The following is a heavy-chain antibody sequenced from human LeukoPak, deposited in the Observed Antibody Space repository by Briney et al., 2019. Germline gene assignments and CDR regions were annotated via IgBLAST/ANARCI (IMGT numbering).Heavy chain of an antibody. CDR2: IYPGDYDT. J-gene: IGHJ3*02. Sequence: PGESLKISCKGSGYSFTTYWIGWVRQMPGKGLEWMGIIYPGDYDTTYSPSFQGQVTISADKSISTAYLQWSSLKASDSAMYYCGRIPAAGSLKGSFDIWGQGTMVTVSS. CDR3: GRIPAAGSLKGSFDI. V-gene: IGHV5-51*01. CDR1: GYSFTTYW. D-gene: IGHD6-13*01.